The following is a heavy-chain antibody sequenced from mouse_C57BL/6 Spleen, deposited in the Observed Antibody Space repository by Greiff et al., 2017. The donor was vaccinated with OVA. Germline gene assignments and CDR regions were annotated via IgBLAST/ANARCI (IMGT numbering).Heavy chain of an antibody. CDR3: ARETTVGPWYFDV. V-gene: IGHV1-77*01. CDR1: GYTFTDYY. J-gene: IGHJ1*03. CDR2: IGPGSGST. D-gene: IGHD1-1*01. Sequence: QVQLQQSGAELVKPGASVKISCKASGYTFTDYYINWVKQRPGQGLEWIGKIGPGSGSTYYNEKFKGKATLTVDKSSSTAYMQLSSLTSGDSAVYFCARETTVGPWYFDVWGTGTTVTVSS.